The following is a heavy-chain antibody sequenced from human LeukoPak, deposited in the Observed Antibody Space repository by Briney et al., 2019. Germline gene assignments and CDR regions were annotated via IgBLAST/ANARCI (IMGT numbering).Heavy chain of an antibody. V-gene: IGHV1-2*02. CDR2: INPNSGGT. D-gene: IGHD6-13*01. J-gene: IGHJ4*02. Sequence: ASVKVSCKASGYTFTGYYMHWVRQASGQGLEWMGWINPNSGGTNYAQKFQGRVTMTRDTSISTAYMELSRLRSDDTAVYYCASSHKGAAVEDYWGQGTLVTVSS. CDR1: GYTFTGYY. CDR3: ASSHKGAAVEDY.